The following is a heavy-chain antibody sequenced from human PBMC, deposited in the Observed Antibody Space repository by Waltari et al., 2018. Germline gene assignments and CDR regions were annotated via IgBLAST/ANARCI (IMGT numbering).Heavy chain of an antibody. CDR2: IYPSGST. CDR1: GYSISSGYY. J-gene: IGHJ4*02. D-gene: IGHD4-17*01. Sequence: QVQLQESGPGLVKPSETLSLTCAVSGYSISSGYYWGWIRQPPGQGLGWIGSIYPSGSTYCHPSLNSRVTISVDTPKNQFALKLSSVTAADTAVYYCARTVTTSSGPFDYWGQGTLVTVSS. V-gene: IGHV4-38-2*01. CDR3: ARTVTTSSGPFDY.